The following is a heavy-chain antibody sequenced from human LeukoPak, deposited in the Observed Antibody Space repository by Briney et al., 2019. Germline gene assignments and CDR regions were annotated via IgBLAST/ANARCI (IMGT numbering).Heavy chain of an antibody. CDR3: EKCYDVLTGYFDY. D-gene: IGHD3-9*01. V-gene: IGHV3-23*01. Sequence: GGSLRLSCAASGFTFSSYGMSWVRQSPGKGLEWVSAISGGSGTTYYAYYADSVKGRFTISRDNSKNTLYLQMNSLRAEDTAVYYCEKCYDVLTGYFDYWGQGTLVTVSS. CDR1: GFTFSSYG. CDR2: ISGGSGTTYYA. J-gene: IGHJ4*02.